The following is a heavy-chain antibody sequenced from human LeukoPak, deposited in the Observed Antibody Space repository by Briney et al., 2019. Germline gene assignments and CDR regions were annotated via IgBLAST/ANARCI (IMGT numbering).Heavy chain of an antibody. CDR1: GFTFGDYA. CDR2: IRSKAYGGTT. CDR3: TREGRGYSYGLLDY. D-gene: IGHD5-18*01. V-gene: IGHV3-49*04. J-gene: IGHJ4*02. Sequence: PGGPLRLSCTASGFTFGDYAMSWVRQAPGKGLEWVSFIRSKAYGGTTEYAASVKGRFTISRDDSKSIAYLQMNSLKTEDTAVYYCTREGRGYSYGLLDYWGQGTLVTVSS.